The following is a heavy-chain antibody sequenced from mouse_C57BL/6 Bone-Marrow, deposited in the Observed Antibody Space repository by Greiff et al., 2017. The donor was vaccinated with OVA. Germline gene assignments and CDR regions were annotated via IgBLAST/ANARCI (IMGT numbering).Heavy chain of an antibody. V-gene: IGHV1-22*01. CDR2: INPNNGGT. J-gene: IGHJ2*01. CDR3: AGKQLRLRYYFDY. D-gene: IGHD3-2*02. Sequence: EVQLQQSGPELVKPGASVKMSCKASGYTFTDYNMHWVKQSHGQSLEWIGYINPNNGGTSYNQKFKGKATLTVNKSSSTAYMELRSLTSEDSAVYYCAGKQLRLRYYFDYWGQGTTLTVSS. CDR1: GYTFTDYN.